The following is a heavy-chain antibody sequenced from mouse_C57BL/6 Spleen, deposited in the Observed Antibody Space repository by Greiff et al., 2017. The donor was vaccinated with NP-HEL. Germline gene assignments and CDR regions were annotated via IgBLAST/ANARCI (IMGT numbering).Heavy chain of an antibody. V-gene: IGHV1-64*01. Sequence: QVQLQQPGAELVKPGASVKLSCKASGYTFTSYWMHWVKQRPGQGLEWIGMIHPNSGSTNYHEKFKSKATLTVDKSSSTAYMQLSSLTSEDSAVYYCARRTAQALYAMDYWGQGTSVTVSS. CDR3: ARRTAQALYAMDY. J-gene: IGHJ4*01. D-gene: IGHD3-2*02. CDR2: IHPNSGST. CDR1: GYTFTSYW.